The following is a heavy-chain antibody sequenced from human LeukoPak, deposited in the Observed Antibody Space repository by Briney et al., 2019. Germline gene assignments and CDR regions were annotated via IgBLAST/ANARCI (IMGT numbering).Heavy chain of an antibody. CDR2: INANTGGT. CDR1: GHSFSDYY. D-gene: IGHD6-19*01. J-gene: IGHJ4*02. Sequence: ASVKVSCKASGHSFSDYYVYWVRQAAGQGLEWMGVINANTGGTYYAQKFQGRVTMTRDTSISTAYMELSRLTSDDTAEYYCARGLAVAENWGQGTLVTVSS. V-gene: IGHV1-2*02. CDR3: ARGLAVAEN.